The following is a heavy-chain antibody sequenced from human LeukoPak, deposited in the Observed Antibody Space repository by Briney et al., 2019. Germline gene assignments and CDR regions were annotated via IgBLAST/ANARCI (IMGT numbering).Heavy chain of an antibody. J-gene: IGHJ4*02. CDR2: ISAYNGNT. CDR3: ARDLFQRYSGSYGGF. V-gene: IGHV1-18*01. CDR1: GYTFTSYG. Sequence: GASVKVSCKASGYTFTSYGISWVRQAPGQGLEWMGWISAYNGNTNYAQKLQGRVTMTTDTSTSTAYMELRSLRSDDTAVYYCARDLFQRYSGSYGGFWGQGTLVTVSS. D-gene: IGHD1-26*01.